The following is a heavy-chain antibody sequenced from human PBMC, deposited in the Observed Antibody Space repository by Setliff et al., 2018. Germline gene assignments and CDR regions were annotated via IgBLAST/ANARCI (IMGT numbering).Heavy chain of an antibody. Sequence: SVKVSCKASGGTFSGYAFSWVRQAPGQGLEWIGGITPIFETAHYAEKFRDRVTITADKSTTTVHMELSSLTSEDTAVYFCARDSVTLGQLERRGGWHYYGMDVWG. D-gene: IGHD1-1*01. CDR2: ITPIFETA. CDR3: ARDSVTLGQLERRGGWHYYGMDV. J-gene: IGHJ6*01. CDR1: GGTFSGYA. V-gene: IGHV1-69*06.